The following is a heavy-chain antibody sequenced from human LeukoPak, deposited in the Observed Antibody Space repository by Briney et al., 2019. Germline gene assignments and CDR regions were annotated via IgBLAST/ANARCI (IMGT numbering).Heavy chain of an antibody. CDR1: GFTFSSYW. V-gene: IGHV3-7*03. D-gene: IGHD5-18*01. CDR2: IKQDGSEK. CDR3: AREGYSYGVDY. Sequence: GGSLRLSCAASGFTFSSYWMSWVRQAPGKGLEWVANIKQDGSEKYYVDSVKGRFTISRDNSKNTLYLQMNSLRAEDTAVYYCAREGYSYGVDYWGQGTLVTVSS. J-gene: IGHJ4*02.